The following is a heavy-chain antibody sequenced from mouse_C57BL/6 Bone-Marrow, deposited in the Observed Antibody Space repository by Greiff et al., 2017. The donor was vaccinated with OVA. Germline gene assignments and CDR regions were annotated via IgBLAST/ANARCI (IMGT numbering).Heavy chain of an antibody. CDR3: ASEGCFYDYGSRVWFAY. D-gene: IGHD1-1*01. CDR2: IRDGGSYT. J-gene: IGHJ3*01. Sequence: DVKLVESGGGLVKPGGSLKLSCAASGFTFSSYAMSWVRQTPEKRLEWVATIRDGGSYTYYPDNVKGRFTISIDNAKHTLYLQMSHLKSEDTAMYYCASEGCFYDYGSRVWFAYWGQGTLVTVSA. CDR1: GFTFSSYA. V-gene: IGHV5-4*03.